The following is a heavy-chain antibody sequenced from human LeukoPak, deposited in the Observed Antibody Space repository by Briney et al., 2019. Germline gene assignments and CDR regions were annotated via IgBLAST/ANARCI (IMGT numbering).Heavy chain of an antibody. CDR3: ARESDAFDI. CDR1: GFTFSNYI. Sequence: RGSLRLSCAASGFTFSNYIIHWVRQPPGKGLEWVALISYDETYIYYGDSVKGRFTISRDNSKNTLFLQMNSLRAEDTAVYYCARESDAFDIWGQGTMVTVSS. CDR2: ISYDETYI. J-gene: IGHJ3*02. V-gene: IGHV3-30*03.